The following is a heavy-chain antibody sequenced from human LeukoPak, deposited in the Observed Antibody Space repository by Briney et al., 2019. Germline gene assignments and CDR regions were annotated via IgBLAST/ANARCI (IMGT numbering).Heavy chain of an antibody. CDR3: ARGIYYDNSGYIH. CDR1: GFTFSNYD. J-gene: IGHJ4*02. D-gene: IGHD3-22*01. V-gene: IGHV3-13*01. CDR2: IAIGGET. Sequence: GGSLRLSCAASGFTFSNYDMHWVRQPTGKGLEWVAAIAIGGETYYPASVEGRFTISRDNSKNTVYLQMNSLRAEDTAVYYCARGIYYDNSGYIHWGQGTLVTVSS.